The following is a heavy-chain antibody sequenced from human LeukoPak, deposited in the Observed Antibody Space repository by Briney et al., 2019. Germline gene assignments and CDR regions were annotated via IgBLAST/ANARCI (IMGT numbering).Heavy chain of an antibody. CDR1: GFTFSDYY. D-gene: IGHD5-18*01. CDR3: ARARGYSFGYDY. Sequence: PGGSLRLSCAASGFTFSDYYTSWIRQAPGKGLEWVSYISSSSTIYYADSVKGRFTISRDNAKNSLYLQMNSLRAEDTAVYYCARARGYSFGYDYWGQGTLVTVSS. J-gene: IGHJ4*02. V-gene: IGHV3-69-1*01. CDR2: ISSSSTI.